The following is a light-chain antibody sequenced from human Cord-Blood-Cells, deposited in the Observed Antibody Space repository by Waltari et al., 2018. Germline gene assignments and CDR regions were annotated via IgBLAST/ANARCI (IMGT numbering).Light chain of an antibody. V-gene: IGLV3-21*03. CDR2: DDS. CDR3: QVWDSSSDHPGV. CDR1: NIGSKS. Sequence: SYVLTQPPSVSVAPGKTARITWWGNNIGSKSVHWDQQKPGQAPVLFVYDDSDRPSGIPERFSGSNSGNTATLTISRVEAGDEADYYCQVWDSSSDHPGVFGGGTKLTVL. J-gene: IGLJ3*02.